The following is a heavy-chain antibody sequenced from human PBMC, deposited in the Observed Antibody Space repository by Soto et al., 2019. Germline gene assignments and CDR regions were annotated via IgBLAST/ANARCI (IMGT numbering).Heavy chain of an antibody. Sequence: QVQLVQSGAEVKKPGASVNVSCKASGYTFTVYYMHWVRQAPGQGLEWMGWINPKSGGTMYPQKFQGRVTMTWDTTISTAYMALTRLRSDDPAVYYCARDLAKGGGSAGFAYWGQGTLVTVSS. V-gene: IGHV1-2*02. CDR3: ARDLAKGGGSAGFAY. CDR1: GYTFTVYY. D-gene: IGHD1-26*01. J-gene: IGHJ4*02. CDR2: INPKSGGT.